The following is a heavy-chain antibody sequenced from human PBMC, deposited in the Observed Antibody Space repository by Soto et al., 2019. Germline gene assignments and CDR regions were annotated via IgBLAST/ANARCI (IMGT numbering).Heavy chain of an antibody. CDR1: GYTFTSYG. Sequence: ASVKVFCKASGYTFTSYGISWVRQAPGQGLEWMGWISAYNGNTNYAQKLQGRVTMTTDTSTSTAYMELRSLRSDDTAVYYCAKDSSSWYGLPDYFDYWGQGTLVTVSS. V-gene: IGHV1-18*01. CDR2: ISAYNGNT. J-gene: IGHJ4*02. D-gene: IGHD6-13*01. CDR3: AKDSSSWYGLPDYFDY.